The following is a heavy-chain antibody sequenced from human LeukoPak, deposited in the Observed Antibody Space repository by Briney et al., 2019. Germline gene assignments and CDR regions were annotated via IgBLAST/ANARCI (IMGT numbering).Heavy chain of an antibody. D-gene: IGHD7-27*01. CDR3: ARGPHWGFDY. CDR2: ISYSGST. Sequence: SETLSLTCTVSGGSITSYHWSWIRQPPGKGLEWIGYISYSGSTNYNPSLKSRVTISIDTSKNQFSLKLSSVTAADTALYYCARGPHWGFDYWGQGTLVTVSS. J-gene: IGHJ4*02. CDR1: GGSITSYH. V-gene: IGHV4-59*01.